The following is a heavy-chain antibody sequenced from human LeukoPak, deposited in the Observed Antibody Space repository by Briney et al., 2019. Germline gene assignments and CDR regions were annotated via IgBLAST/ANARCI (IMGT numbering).Heavy chain of an antibody. CDR1: GGSISSYY. J-gene: IGHJ6*02. Sequence: SETLSLTCTVSGGSISSYYWGWIRQPPGKGLEWIGYIYYSGSTNYNPSLKSRVTISVDTSKNQFSLKLSSVTAADTAVYYCARAPTVTIFPRPEYYYYYGLDVWGQGTTVTVSS. V-gene: IGHV4-59*01. CDR3: ARAPTVTIFPRPEYYYYYGLDV. CDR2: IYYSGST. D-gene: IGHD4-11*01.